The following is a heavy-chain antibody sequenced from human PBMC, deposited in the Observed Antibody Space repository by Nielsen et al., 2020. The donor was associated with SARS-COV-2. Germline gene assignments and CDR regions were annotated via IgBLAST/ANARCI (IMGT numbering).Heavy chain of an antibody. CDR2: IYYSGST. D-gene: IGHD6-6*01. CDR1: GGSFSGYY. CDR3: ARETGVAAPLDYFDY. J-gene: IGHJ4*02. Sequence: SETLSLTCAVYGGSFSGYYWSWIRQHPGKGLEWIGYIYYSGSTYYNPSLKSRVTISVDTSKNQFSLKLSSVTAADTAVYYCARETGVAAPLDYFDYWGQGTLVTVSS. V-gene: IGHV4-31*11.